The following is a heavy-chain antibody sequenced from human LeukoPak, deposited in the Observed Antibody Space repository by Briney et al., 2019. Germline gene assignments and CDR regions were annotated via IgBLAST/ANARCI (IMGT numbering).Heavy chain of an antibody. CDR2: INSSGGNR. Sequence: GASVKVSCKASGYTFTTYYIQWVRQAPGQGLEWMGVINSSGGNRIYAQKFQGRVTMTRDMSTSTVYLELSSLRSEDTAVYYCARTTEGGYTYGYFYYYYMDVWGKGTTVTISS. V-gene: IGHV1-46*01. D-gene: IGHD5-18*01. J-gene: IGHJ6*03. CDR1: GYTFTTYY. CDR3: ARTTEGGYTYGYFYYYYMDV.